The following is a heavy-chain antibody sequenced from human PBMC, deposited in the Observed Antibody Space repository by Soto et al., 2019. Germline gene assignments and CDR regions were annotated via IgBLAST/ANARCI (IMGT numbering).Heavy chain of an antibody. J-gene: IGHJ5*02. D-gene: IGHD4-4*01. CDR1: GFTFSSYA. CDR2: ISGSGGST. Sequence: HPGGSLRLSCAASGFTFSSYAMSWVRQAPGKGLEWVSAISGSGGSTYYADSVKGRFTISRDNSKNTLYLQMNSLRAEDTAVYYCAKDQAYSNYDDNWFDPWGQGTLVTVSS. CDR3: AKDQAYSNYDDNWFDP. V-gene: IGHV3-23*01.